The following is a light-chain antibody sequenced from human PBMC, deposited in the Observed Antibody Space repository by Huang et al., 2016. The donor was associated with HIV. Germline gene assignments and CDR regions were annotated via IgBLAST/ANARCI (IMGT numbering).Light chain of an antibody. Sequence: IQMTQSPSTLSASVGDRVTITCRASQSISSWLAWYQQKPGKAPKLLIYKASTLESGVPSSFSGSGSGTEFTLTISSLQPDDFATYYCHQYDSFPYTFGQGTKLEIK. CDR1: QSISSW. V-gene: IGKV1-5*03. J-gene: IGKJ2*01. CDR3: HQYDSFPYT. CDR2: KAS.